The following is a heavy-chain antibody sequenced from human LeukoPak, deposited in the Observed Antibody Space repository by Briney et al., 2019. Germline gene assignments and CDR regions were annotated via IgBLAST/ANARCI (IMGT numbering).Heavy chain of an antibody. J-gene: IGHJ4*02. Sequence: GASVKVSCKASGYTFTGYYMHWVRQAPGQGLEWMGYIYPNSGAPKYAQKFQGRVTMTRDTSISTAYMELSGLRSDDTAVYYCGTLLSNGPFDYWGQGSLVTVSS. CDR3: GTLLSNGPFDY. CDR1: GYTFTGYY. CDR2: IYPNSGAP. V-gene: IGHV1-2*02.